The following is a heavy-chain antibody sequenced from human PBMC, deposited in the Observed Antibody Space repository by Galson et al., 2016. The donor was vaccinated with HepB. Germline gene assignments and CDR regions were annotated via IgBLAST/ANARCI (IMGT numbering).Heavy chain of an antibody. D-gene: IGHD3-10*01. V-gene: IGHV1-2*02. J-gene: IGHJ5*02. Sequence: SVKVSCKASGYTFTGYYMHWVRQAPGQGLEWMGYINPNSGGADYAQKFQGRVTMTRDTSINTVYMELRRLRPDDTAVYYCAKASGRGSVNWFDPWGQGTLVTVSS. CDR3: AKASGRGSVNWFDP. CDR1: GYTFTGYY. CDR2: INPNSGGA.